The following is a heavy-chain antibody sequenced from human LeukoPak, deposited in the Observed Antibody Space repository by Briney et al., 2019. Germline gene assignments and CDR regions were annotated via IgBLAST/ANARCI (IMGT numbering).Heavy chain of an antibody. Sequence: PSETLSLTCTVSGGSISSYYWSWIRQPPGKGLEWIGYIYYSGSTNYNPSLKSRVTISVDTSKNQFSLKLSSVTAADTAVYYCARDGDILTGHFNYWGQGTLVTVSS. CDR1: GGSISSYY. CDR2: IYYSGST. CDR3: ARDGDILTGHFNY. V-gene: IGHV4-59*01. J-gene: IGHJ4*02. D-gene: IGHD3-9*01.